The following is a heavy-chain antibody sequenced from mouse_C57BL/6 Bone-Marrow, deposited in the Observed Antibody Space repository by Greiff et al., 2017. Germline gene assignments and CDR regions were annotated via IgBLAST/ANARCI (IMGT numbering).Heavy chain of an antibody. V-gene: IGHV1-55*01. CDR1: GYTFTSYW. D-gene: IGHD2-2*01. J-gene: IGHJ3*01. CDR2: IYPGSGST. Sequence: QVQLQQPGAELVKPGASVKMSCKASGYTFTSYWITWVKQRPGQGLGWIGDIYPGSGSTNYNEKFKSKATLTVDTSSSTAYMQLSSLTSEDSAVYYCARSGYYGYDGAYWGQGTLVTVSA. CDR3: ARSGYYGYDGAY.